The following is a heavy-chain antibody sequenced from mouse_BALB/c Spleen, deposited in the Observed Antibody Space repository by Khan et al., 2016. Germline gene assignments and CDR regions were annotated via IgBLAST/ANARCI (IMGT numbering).Heavy chain of an antibody. V-gene: IGHV2-6-4*01. J-gene: IGHJ2*01. CDR3: ARNRGNDYDEFDY. CDR1: GFSLSRSS. Sequence: QVQLKQSGPGLVAPSQSLSITCTVSGFSLSRSSVHWVRQPPGKGLEWLGMIWGVGSTAYNSALKSRLSITKDNSTRPVFLKMNSLQKDDTAMYYCARNRGNDYDEFDYWGQGTTLTVSS. CDR2: IWGVGST. D-gene: IGHD2-4*01.